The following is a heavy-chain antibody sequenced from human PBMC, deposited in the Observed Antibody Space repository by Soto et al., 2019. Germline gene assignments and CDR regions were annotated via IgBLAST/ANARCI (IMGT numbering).Heavy chain of an antibody. J-gene: IGHJ3*01. V-gene: IGHV3-15*01. Sequence: EVQLVESGGGLVKPGGSLRLSCSASGFTFNNAWMTWVRQAPGKGLEWVGRIKSKADGGIIDYAAPVRGRFTISRDDSKNTVYLQMNSLKTEDTAMYYCNTDPGGYKWGQGTMVNVSS. D-gene: IGHD1-1*01. CDR3: NTDPGGYK. CDR1: GFTFNNAW. CDR2: IKSKADGGII.